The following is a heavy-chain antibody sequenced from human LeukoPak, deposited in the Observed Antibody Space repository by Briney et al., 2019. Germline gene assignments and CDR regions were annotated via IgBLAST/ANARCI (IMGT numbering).Heavy chain of an antibody. CDR3: ARDNFWSGHYGDY. D-gene: IGHD3-3*01. CDR1: GFTFSNYA. Sequence: PGGSLRLSCAASGFTFSNYAMGWVRQTPGKGLEWVSAFSGNGGPTYYADSVKGRFTISRDNSKNTLYLQMNSLRAEDTAVYYCARDNFWSGHYGDYWGQGTLVTVSS. J-gene: IGHJ4*02. V-gene: IGHV3-23*01. CDR2: FSGNGGPT.